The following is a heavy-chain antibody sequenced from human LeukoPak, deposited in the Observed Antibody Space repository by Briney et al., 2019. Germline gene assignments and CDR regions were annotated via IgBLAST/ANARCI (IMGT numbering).Heavy chain of an antibody. CDR1: EGTFSIYA. V-gene: IGHV1-69*06. J-gene: IGHJ4*02. Sequence: SVRLSCTASEGTFSIYAISWVRQAPGQGLEWRGRIIPIFGTANYAQKFQGRVTITADKSTSTAYMELSSLRSEDTAVYYCARVPPGYYDSSGYYDYWGQGTLVTVSS. CDR2: IIPIFGTA. CDR3: ARVPPGYYDSSGYYDY. D-gene: IGHD3-22*01.